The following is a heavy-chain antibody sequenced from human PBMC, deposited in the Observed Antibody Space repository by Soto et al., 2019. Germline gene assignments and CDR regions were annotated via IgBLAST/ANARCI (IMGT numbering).Heavy chain of an antibody. CDR1: GFSLSTSGVG. J-gene: IGHJ3*02. Sequence: SGPTLVNPTQTITLTCTFSGFSLSTSGVGVGWIRQPPGKALEWLALIYWDDDKRYSPSLKSRLTITKGTSKNQVVLTMTNMDPVDTATYYCASLGAYDFWSGFAFDIWGQGTMVTVSS. CDR2: IYWDDDK. V-gene: IGHV2-5*02. CDR3: ASLGAYDFWSGFAFDI. D-gene: IGHD3-3*01.